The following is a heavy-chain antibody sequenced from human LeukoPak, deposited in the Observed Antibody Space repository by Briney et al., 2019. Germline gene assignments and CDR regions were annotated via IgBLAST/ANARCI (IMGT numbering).Heavy chain of an antibody. CDR1: GGSIDNRGYS. V-gene: IGHV4-30-2*01. J-gene: IGHJ4*02. CDR2: LYHSGST. Sequence: SETLSLTCAVSGGSIDNRGYSWSWIRQPPGKGLEWIAYLYHSGSTSYNASLQSRVSMSLDRSRNQLSLQLRSVTAADTAVYYCAGETVRDTYHGMASYLSVWGQGALVTVSS. D-gene: IGHD3-16*02. CDR3: AGETVRDTYHGMASYLSV.